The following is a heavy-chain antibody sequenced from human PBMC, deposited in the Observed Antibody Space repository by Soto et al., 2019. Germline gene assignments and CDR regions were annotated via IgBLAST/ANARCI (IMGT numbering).Heavy chain of an antibody. CDR2: INTDGSIT. J-gene: IGHJ4*02. Sequence: GSLRLSCAASGFTFSYYWVHWVRQAPGKGLVWVSRINTDGSITNYADSVKGRFTISRDNAKNTLYLQMNSLRAEDTAVYYCARAGNYRFEYWGQGTLVTVSS. CDR1: GFTFSYYW. D-gene: IGHD1-7*01. CDR3: ARAGNYRFEY. V-gene: IGHV3-74*01.